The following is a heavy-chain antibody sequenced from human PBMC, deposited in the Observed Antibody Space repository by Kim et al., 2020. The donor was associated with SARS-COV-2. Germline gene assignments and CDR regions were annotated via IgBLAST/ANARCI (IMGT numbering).Heavy chain of an antibody. CDR2: TFYRSKWYN. Sequence: SQTLSLTCAISGDSVSSSSAAWNWVRQSPSRDLEWLGRTFYRSKWYNEYALSVKSRITINPDTSKNQFYLQLNSVSPEDTAVYYCAREDYGGDSRGFDYWGQGTLVTVSS. V-gene: IGHV6-1*01. CDR3: AREDYGGDSRGFDY. CDR1: GDSVSSSSAA. D-gene: IGHD2-21*02. J-gene: IGHJ4*02.